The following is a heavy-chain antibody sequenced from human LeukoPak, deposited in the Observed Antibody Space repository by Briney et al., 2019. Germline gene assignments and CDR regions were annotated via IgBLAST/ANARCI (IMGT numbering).Heavy chain of an antibody. CDR1: GFTFSSYG. J-gene: IGHJ4*02. CDR2: ISFDGNDK. Sequence: PGGSLRLSCAASGFTFSSYGMHWVRQAPGKGLEWVAVISFDGNDKKYADSVKGRFTSSRDNSKNTLYLQMNSLRAEDTAVYYCAKDFDPYGSAYYFHYWGQGTLVTVSS. V-gene: IGHV3-30*18. CDR3: AKDFDPYGSAYYFHY. D-gene: IGHD3-10*01.